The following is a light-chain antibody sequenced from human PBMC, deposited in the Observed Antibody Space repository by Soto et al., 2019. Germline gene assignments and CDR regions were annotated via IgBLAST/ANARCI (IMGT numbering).Light chain of an antibody. Sequence: QSVLTQPPSASGTPGQRVTISCSGSSSNIGSNYVFWYQHLPGTAPKLLIYRNNQRPSGVPDRFSGSKSGTSASLAISGLRSEDETDYYCAAWDDSRSGVVFGGGTKLTVL. CDR3: AAWDDSRSGVV. V-gene: IGLV1-47*01. J-gene: IGLJ2*01. CDR1: SSNIGSNY. CDR2: RNN.